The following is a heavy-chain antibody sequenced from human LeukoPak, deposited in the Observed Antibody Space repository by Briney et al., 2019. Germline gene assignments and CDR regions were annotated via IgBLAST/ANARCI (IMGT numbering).Heavy chain of an antibody. Sequence: SVEVSCKASGGTFSNSAISWVRQAPGQGLQWMGRIIPIFGTSNYAQKFQGRVTITTDESTSTAYMELSSLRSEDTAVYYCASGYCSGGSCLTHFHFWGQGTLVTVSS. CDR2: IIPIFGTS. CDR3: ASGYCSGGSCLTHFHF. J-gene: IGHJ4*02. V-gene: IGHV1-69*05. D-gene: IGHD2-15*01. CDR1: GGTFSNSA.